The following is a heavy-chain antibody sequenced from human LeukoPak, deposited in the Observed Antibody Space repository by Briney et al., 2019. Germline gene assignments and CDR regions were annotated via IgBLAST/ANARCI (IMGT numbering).Heavy chain of an antibody. D-gene: IGHD2-2*01. CDR1: GYTLTDYY. CDR2: INTKSGGT. Sequence: ASVKVSCKASGYTLTDYYMHWVRQAPGQGLEWMGRINTKSGGTNYAQKFQGRVAMTRDMSINTAYMELSRLRSDDTAVYYCARSVVVVPAAMGRVWFDPWGQGTLVTVSS. J-gene: IGHJ5*02. CDR3: ARSVVVVPAAMGRVWFDP. V-gene: IGHV1-2*06.